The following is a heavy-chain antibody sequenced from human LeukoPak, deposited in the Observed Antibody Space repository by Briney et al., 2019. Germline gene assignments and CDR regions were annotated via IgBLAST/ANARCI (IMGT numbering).Heavy chain of an antibody. Sequence: PSETLSLTCTVSAGSISGYFWTWIRQPPGKGLEWIGNIYYTGNTDYNRSLKSRVTISIDTSKNQFSLKLSSVTAADTAVYYCARGRRTYYYGSGSYFQFDYWGQGTLVTVSS. D-gene: IGHD3-10*01. V-gene: IGHV4-59*01. CDR2: IYYTGNT. CDR3: ARGRRTYYYGSGSYFQFDY. J-gene: IGHJ4*01. CDR1: AGSISGYF.